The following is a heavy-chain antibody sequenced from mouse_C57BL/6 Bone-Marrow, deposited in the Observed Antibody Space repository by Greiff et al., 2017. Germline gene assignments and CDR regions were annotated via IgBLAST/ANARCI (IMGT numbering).Heavy chain of an antibody. V-gene: IGHV14-2*01. J-gene: IGHJ2*01. Sequence: EVQLQQSGAELVKPGASVKLSCTASGFNIKDYYMHWVKQRTEQGLEWIGRIDPEDGETKYAPKFPGKATITADTSSNTAYLQLSSLTSEDTAVYYGARSAERPFFDYWGQGTTLTVSS. CDR3: ARSAERPFFDY. D-gene: IGHD6-1*01. CDR1: GFNIKDYY. CDR2: IDPEDGET.